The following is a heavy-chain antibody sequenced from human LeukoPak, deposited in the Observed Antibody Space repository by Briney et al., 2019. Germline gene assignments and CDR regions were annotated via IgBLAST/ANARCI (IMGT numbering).Heavy chain of an antibody. CDR1: GVSISSSEW. Sequence: PSETLSLTCAVSGVSISSSEWWIWVRQPPGQGLEWIGEIHRDGRTRYNPSLKSRVTISVDTSKNQFSLKLSSVTAADTAVYYCARALWYGSGKDYYYGMDVWGQGTTVTVSS. J-gene: IGHJ6*02. V-gene: IGHV4-4*02. CDR2: IHRDGRT. CDR3: ARALWYGSGKDYYYGMDV. D-gene: IGHD3-10*01.